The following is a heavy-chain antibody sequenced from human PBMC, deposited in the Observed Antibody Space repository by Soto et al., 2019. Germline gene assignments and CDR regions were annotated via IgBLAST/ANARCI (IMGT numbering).Heavy chain of an antibody. D-gene: IGHD2-15*01. Sequence: LRLSCAASGFTFSSYSMNWVRQAPGKGLEWVSYISSSSSTIYYADSVKGRFTISRDNAKNSLYLQMNSLRAEDTAVYYCARVVGYCSGGSCYLRDYYYYYMDVWGKGTTVTVSS. V-gene: IGHV3-48*01. CDR3: ARVVGYCSGGSCYLRDYYYYYMDV. CDR2: ISSSSSTI. CDR1: GFTFSSYS. J-gene: IGHJ6*03.